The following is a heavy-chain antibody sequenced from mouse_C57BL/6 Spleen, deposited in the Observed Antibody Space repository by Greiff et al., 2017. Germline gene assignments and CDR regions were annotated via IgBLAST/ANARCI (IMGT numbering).Heavy chain of an antibody. J-gene: IGHJ3*01. V-gene: IGHV1-54*01. D-gene: IGHD1-1*01. CDR3: ARSPYGSSPWFAY. CDR2: INPGSGGT. CDR1: GYAFTNYL. Sequence: QVHVKQSGAELVRPGTSVKVSCKASGYAFTNYLIEWVKQRPGQGLEWIGVINPGSGGTNYNEKFKGKATLTADKSSSTAYMQLSSLTSEDSAVYFCARSPYGSSPWFAYWGQGTLVTVSA.